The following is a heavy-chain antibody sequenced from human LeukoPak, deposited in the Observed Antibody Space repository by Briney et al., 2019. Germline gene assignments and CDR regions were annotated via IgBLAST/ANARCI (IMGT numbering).Heavy chain of an antibody. D-gene: IGHD6-13*01. Sequence: SETLSLTCAVYGGSFSGYYWSWIRQPPGKGLEWNWEINHSGSTNFNPSLKSRVTISIDTSKNQFSRKRSSETAADKAVNYGWSLAAAGTIDYWGQGTLVTVSS. V-gene: IGHV4-34*01. CDR1: GGSFSGYY. CDR3: WSLAAAGTIDY. CDR2: INHSGST. J-gene: IGHJ4*02.